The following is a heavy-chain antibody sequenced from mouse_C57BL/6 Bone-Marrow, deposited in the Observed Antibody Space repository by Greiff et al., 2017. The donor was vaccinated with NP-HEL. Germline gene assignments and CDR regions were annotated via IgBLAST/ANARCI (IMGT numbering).Heavy chain of an antibody. CDR2: INPYNGGT. CDR3: AGGDDYDRGVFDY. V-gene: IGHV1-19*01. CDR1: GYTFTDYY. Sequence: EVQLQQSGPVLVKPGASVKMSCKASGYTFTDYYMNWVKQSHGKSLEWIGVINPYNGGTSYNQKFKGKATLTVDQSSSTAYMELNSLTAEDSAVYYCAGGDDYDRGVFDYWGQGTTLTVSS. D-gene: IGHD2-4*01. J-gene: IGHJ2*01.